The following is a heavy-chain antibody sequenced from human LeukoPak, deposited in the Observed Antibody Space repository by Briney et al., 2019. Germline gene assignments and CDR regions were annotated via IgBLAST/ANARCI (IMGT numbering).Heavy chain of an antibody. J-gene: IGHJ6*04. CDR3: ASLYYDILTGYDYYGMDV. CDR1: GFTFSSYW. CDR2: IKQDGSEK. D-gene: IGHD3-9*01. Sequence: GGSLRLSCVASGFTFSSYWMSWVRQAPGKGLEWVANIKQDGSEKYYVDSVKGRFTISRDNAKNSLYLQMNSLRAEDTAVYYCASLYYDILTGYDYYGMDVWGKGTTVTVSS. V-gene: IGHV3-7*03.